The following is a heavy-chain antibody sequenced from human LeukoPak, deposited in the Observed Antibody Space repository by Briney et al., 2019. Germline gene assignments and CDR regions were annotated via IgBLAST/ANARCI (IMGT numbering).Heavy chain of an antibody. Sequence: GGSLRLSCAASGFTFSSHGMHWVRQAPGKGLEWVAVIWYDGSNKYYADSVKGRFTLSRDNSKNTLYLQMNRLRAEDTAVYYCAKIRMAGSSTWYPNDYWGQGTLVTVSS. V-gene: IGHV3-33*06. CDR1: GFTFSSHG. CDR3: AKIRMAGSSTWYPNDY. D-gene: IGHD6-13*01. J-gene: IGHJ4*02. CDR2: IWYDGSNK.